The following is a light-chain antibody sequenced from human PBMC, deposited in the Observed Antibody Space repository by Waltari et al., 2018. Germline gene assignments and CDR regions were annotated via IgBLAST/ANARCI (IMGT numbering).Light chain of an antibody. CDR3: QQSYSAPH. Sequence: DIQMAQSPSSLSASVGDRITITCRASQSISSHLNWYQHKSGKAPKLLIYAASSLQSGVPSRFSGSGSGIDFTLTISSLQPEDFATYYCQQSYSAPHFGPGTKVDIK. J-gene: IGKJ3*01. CDR1: QSISSH. CDR2: AAS. V-gene: IGKV1-39*01.